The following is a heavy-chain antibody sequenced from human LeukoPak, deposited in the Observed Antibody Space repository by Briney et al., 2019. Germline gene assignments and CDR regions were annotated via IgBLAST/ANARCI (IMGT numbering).Heavy chain of an antibody. CDR1: GFTFSSYA. CDR2: ISYDGRNK. J-gene: IGHJ6*03. V-gene: IGHV3-30*04. CDR3: SGGSPHRHYYYMDV. D-gene: IGHD2-15*01. Sequence: GGSLRLSCAASGFTFSSYAMHWVRQGPGMGLEWVAIISYDGRNKHYADSAKGRFTISRDNSKNTQYLQMNSLRAEDTAVYYCSGGSPHRHYYYMDVWGKGTTVTVSS.